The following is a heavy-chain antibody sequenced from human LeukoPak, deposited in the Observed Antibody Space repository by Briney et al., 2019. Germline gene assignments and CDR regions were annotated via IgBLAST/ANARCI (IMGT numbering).Heavy chain of an antibody. D-gene: IGHD1-1*01. V-gene: IGHV4-34*01. CDR1: GGSCSGYY. Sequence: PSETLSLTGAVYGGSCSGYYWSWIRQPPGKGREGRGEINHSGSTNDNPSLKSRVTISVDTSKNQFSLKLSSVTAADTAVYYCAGRVQEGGPQYYFDSWGQGTLVTVSS. CDR3: AGRVQEGGPQYYFDS. J-gene: IGHJ4*02. CDR2: INHSGST.